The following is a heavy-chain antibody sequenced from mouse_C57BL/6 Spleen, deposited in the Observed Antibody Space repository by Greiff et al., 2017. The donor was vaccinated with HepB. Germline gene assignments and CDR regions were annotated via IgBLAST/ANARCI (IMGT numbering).Heavy chain of an antibody. D-gene: IGHD3-2*02. CDR2: IDPSDSYT. V-gene: IGHV1-69*01. CDR1: GYTFTSYW. J-gene: IGHJ2*01. Sequence: VKLQQPGAELVMPGASVKLSCKASGYTFTSYWMHWVKQRPGQGLEWIGEIDPSDSYTNYNQKFKGKSTLTVDKSSSTAYMQLSSLTSEDSAVYYCARGQLREYFDYWGQGTTLTVSS. CDR3: ARGQLREYFDY.